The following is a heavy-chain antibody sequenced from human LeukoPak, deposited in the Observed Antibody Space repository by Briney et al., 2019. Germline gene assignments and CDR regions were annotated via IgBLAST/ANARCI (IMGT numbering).Heavy chain of an antibody. CDR3: ARRHHFGFLDS. J-gene: IGHJ4*02. Sequence: GGSLRLTCAASGVMFPSYWMTWVRQAPGKGLEWVANIKQDGSEKYYVDSVKGRFTISRDNAKNSVYLQMNSLRAEDTAVYYCARRHHFGFLDSWGQGTLVTVSS. CDR2: IKQDGSEK. CDR1: GVMFPSYW. V-gene: IGHV3-7*04. D-gene: IGHD3-10*01.